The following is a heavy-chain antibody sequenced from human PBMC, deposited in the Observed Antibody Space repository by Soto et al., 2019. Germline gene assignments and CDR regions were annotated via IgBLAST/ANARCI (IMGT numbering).Heavy chain of an antibody. CDR3: ARSGNYYDSSGYYRIKYYFDY. CDR2: ISAYNGNT. Sequence: QVQLVQSGAEVKKPGASVKVSCKASGYTFTSYGISWVRQAPGQGLEWMGWISAYNGNTNYAQKLQGRVTMTTDTSTRTAYMELRSLRSDDTAVYYCARSGNYYDSSGYYRIKYYFDYWGQGTLVTVSS. D-gene: IGHD3-22*01. V-gene: IGHV1-18*01. J-gene: IGHJ4*02. CDR1: GYTFTSYG.